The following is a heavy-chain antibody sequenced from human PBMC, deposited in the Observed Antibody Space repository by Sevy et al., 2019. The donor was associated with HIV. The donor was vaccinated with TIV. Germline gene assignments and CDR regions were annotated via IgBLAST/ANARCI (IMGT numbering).Heavy chain of an antibody. CDR2: FDPEDGET. J-gene: IGHJ5*02. V-gene: IGHV1-24*01. Sequence: ASVKVSCKVSGYTLTELSMHWVRQAPGKGLEWMGGFDPEDGETIYAQKFQGRVTMTEDTSTDTANIELSRLRSEDTAVYYCATDRAGEVGATKFRSWGQGTLVTVSS. CDR1: GYTLTELS. CDR3: ATDRAGEVGATKFRS. D-gene: IGHD1-26*01.